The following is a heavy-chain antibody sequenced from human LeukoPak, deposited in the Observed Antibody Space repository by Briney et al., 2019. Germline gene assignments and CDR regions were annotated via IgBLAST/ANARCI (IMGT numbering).Heavy chain of an antibody. CDR1: GYTFTSYD. CDR2: MNPNSGNT. CDR3: ARLSLPPYYYDSSGYPTAFDI. J-gene: IGHJ3*02. D-gene: IGHD3-22*01. V-gene: IGHV1-8*03. Sequence: ASVKVSCKASGYTFTSYDINWVRQATGQGLEWMGWMNPNSGNTGYAQKFQGRVTITRNTSISTAYMELSSLRSEDTAVYYCARLSLPPYYYDSSGYPTAFDIWGQGTMVTVSS.